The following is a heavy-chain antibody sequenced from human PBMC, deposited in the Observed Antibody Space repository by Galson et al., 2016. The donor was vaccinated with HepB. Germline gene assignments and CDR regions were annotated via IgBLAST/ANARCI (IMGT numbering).Heavy chain of an antibody. CDR2: INTGDGST. V-gene: IGHV1-3*04. CDR1: GYTFTNYA. CDR3: AGARVPPGALDV. D-gene: IGHD6-6*01. Sequence: SVKVSCKASGYTFTNYAMHWVRQAPGQRLEWMGWINTGDGSTKYSQKFQGRVIITGDTSASTGYMEMSSLTSEDTAVYYCAGARVPPGALDVWGQGTTVTVSS. J-gene: IGHJ6*02.